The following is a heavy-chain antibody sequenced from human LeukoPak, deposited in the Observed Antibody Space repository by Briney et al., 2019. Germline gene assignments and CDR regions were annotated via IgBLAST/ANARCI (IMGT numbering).Heavy chain of an antibody. CDR1: GSSFTTYW. V-gene: IGHV5-51*01. Sequence: GASLQISCEGSGSSFTTYWIGWVRPLPGKGLEWMGIIYPDDSDTRYSPSFQGLVTISADKSISTAYLQWSSLKASDTAMYYCARTRSHAFDIWGQGTMVTVSS. CDR2: IYPDDSDT. J-gene: IGHJ3*02. CDR3: ARTRSHAFDI.